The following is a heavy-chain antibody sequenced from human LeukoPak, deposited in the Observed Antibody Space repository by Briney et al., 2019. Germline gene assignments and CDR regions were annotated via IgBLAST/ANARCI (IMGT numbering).Heavy chain of an antibody. CDR3: ARDRGYTYGHPLDY. J-gene: IGHJ4*02. V-gene: IGHV3-33*01. D-gene: IGHD5-18*01. CDR1: GFTFSTYV. CDR2: IWDDGSNK. Sequence: GGSLSLSCAASGFTFSTYVIHWVRQAPGKGLEWLGIIWDDGSNKYYGDSVKDRFTISRDNSKNTLYLQMDSLRDEDTAVYYCARDRGYTYGHPLDYWGQGTLVTVSS.